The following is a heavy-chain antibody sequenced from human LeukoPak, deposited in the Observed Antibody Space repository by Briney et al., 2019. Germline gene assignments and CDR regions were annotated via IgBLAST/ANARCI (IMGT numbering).Heavy chain of an antibody. Sequence: AASVKVSCKASGYTFTSYYMHWVRQAPGQGLEWMGIINPSGGSTSYAQKFQGRVTMTRDTSTSTVYMELSSLRSEDTAVYYCARDRAPQDNYDFWSGYLFDYWGQGTLVTVSS. CDR1: GYTFTSYY. CDR3: ARDRAPQDNYDFWSGYLFDY. J-gene: IGHJ4*02. D-gene: IGHD3-3*01. CDR2: INPSGGST. V-gene: IGHV1-46*01.